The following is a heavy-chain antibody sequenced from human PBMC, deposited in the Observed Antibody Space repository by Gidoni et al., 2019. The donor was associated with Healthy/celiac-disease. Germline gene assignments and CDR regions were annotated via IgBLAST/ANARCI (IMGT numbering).Heavy chain of an antibody. CDR2: IYYIGST. J-gene: IGHJ4*02. Sequence: QVQLQESGPGLMKPSQTLSLTCPVSGGSISSVDYYWSWIRQPPGKGLEWIGYIYYIGSTYYNPSLKSRVTISVDTSKNQFSLKLSSVTAADTAVYYCARGGIGPNYFDYWGQGTLVTVSS. V-gene: IGHV4-30-4*01. CDR1: GGSISSVDYY. D-gene: IGHD1-26*01. CDR3: ARGGIGPNYFDY.